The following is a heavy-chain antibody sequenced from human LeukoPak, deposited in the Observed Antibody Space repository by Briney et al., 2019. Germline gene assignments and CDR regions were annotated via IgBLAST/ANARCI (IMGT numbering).Heavy chain of an antibody. J-gene: IGHJ6*03. Sequence: SETLSLTCTVSGGSISSYYWSWIRQPPGKGLEWIGYIFYSGSTYYNPSLKSRVTISVDTSKNQFSLKLSSVTAADTAVYYCARDRTYYYDSSGWAHMDVWGRGTTVTVSS. CDR3: ARDRTYYYDSSGWAHMDV. CDR1: GGSISSYY. V-gene: IGHV4-59*12. D-gene: IGHD3-22*01. CDR2: IFYSGST.